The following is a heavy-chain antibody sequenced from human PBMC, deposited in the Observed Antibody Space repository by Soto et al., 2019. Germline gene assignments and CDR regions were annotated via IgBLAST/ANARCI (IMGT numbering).Heavy chain of an antibody. CDR3: AIDVRGHYYYYGMDV. CDR1: GYTFTSYG. CDR2: ISAYNVNT. Sequence: QVQLVQSGAEVKKPGASVKVSCKASGYTFTSYGISWVRQAPGQGLEWRGWISAYNVNTNYAQRLQGRVTMTTDTSTSTPYMELRSLRSDDTAVYSWAIDVRGHYYYYGMDVWGQGTTVTVSS. J-gene: IGHJ6*02. V-gene: IGHV1-18*01. D-gene: IGHD5-12*01.